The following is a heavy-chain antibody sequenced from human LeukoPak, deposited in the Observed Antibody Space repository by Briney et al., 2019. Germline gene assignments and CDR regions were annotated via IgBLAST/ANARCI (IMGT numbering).Heavy chain of an antibody. J-gene: IGHJ4*02. D-gene: IGHD1-14*01. V-gene: IGHV3-30*18. CDR2: ISYDGSNK. CDR3: AKVEIAEDYFDY. CDR1: GFTFSSYG. Sequence: PGGSLRLSCAASGFTFSSYGMHWVRQAPGKGLEWVAVISYDGSNKYYADSVKGRFTISRDNSKNTLYLQMNSLRAEDTAVYYCAKVEIAEDYFDYWGQGTLVTVSS.